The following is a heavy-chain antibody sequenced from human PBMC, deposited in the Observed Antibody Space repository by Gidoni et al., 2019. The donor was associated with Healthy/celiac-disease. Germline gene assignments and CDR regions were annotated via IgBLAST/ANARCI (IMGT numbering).Heavy chain of an antibody. Sequence: QVQLVQSGAEVKKPGASVKVSCKASGYTFTSYGISWVRQAPGQGLEWMGWISAYNGNTNYAQKLQGRVTMNTDTSKSKAYMELRSLRSDDTAGYYCARDLVEIPQKHDDFWSGYGGYYGMDVWGQGTTVNGSS. D-gene: IGHD3-3*01. CDR1: GYTFTSYG. CDR3: ARDLVEIPQKHDDFWSGYGGYYGMDV. J-gene: IGHJ6*02. V-gene: IGHV1-18*01. CDR2: ISAYNGNT.